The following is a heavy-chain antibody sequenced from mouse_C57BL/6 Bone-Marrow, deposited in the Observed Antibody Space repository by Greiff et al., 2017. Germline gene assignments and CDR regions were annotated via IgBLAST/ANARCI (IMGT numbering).Heavy chain of an antibody. CDR3: ARKNNGRRCCNFDV. CDR2: IWSGGST. J-gene: IGHJ1*03. D-gene: IGHD1-1*01. Sequence: VQLQQSGPGLVQPSQSLSITCTVSGFSLTSYGVHWVRQSPGKGLEWLGVIWSGGSTDYNAAFISRLSISKEHSKSQVFFIMNSLQADDTAIYDCARKNNGRRCCNFDVWGTGTTVTVSS. V-gene: IGHV2-2*01. CDR1: GFSLTSYG.